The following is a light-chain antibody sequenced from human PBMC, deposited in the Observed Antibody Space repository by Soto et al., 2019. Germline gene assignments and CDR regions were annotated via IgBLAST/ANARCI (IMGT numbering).Light chain of an antibody. CDR2: VVG. CDR3: CSYAGSGTPYV. CDR1: SSDVGSYNL. V-gene: IGLV2-23*02. Sequence: QSALTQPASVSGSPGQSITISCTGTSSDVGSYNLVSWYQHHPGKAPKLMIYVVGKRPSGVSSRFSGSKSGNTASLTISGLQAEVEADYYCCSYAGSGTPYVFGTGTKLTVL. J-gene: IGLJ1*01.